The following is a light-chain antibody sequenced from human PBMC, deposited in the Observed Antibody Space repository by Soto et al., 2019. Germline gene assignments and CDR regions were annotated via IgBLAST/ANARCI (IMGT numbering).Light chain of an antibody. V-gene: IGKV3-20*01. Sequence: EIVLTQSPGTLSVSPGERATLSFRASQSVSSSYLAWYQQKPGQAPRLLIYGASSRATGIPDRFSGSGSGTEFTLTISSLQSEDFAVYYCQQYNRWPPITFGQGTRLEIK. CDR2: GAS. J-gene: IGKJ5*01. CDR1: QSVSSSY. CDR3: QQYNRWPPIT.